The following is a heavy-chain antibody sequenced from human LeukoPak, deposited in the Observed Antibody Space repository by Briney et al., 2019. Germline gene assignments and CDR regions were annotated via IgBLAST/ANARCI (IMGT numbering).Heavy chain of an antibody. V-gene: IGHV4-34*01. J-gene: IGHJ4*02. CDR2: INHSGST. CDR1: GGSFSGYY. CDR3: ARGRASITI. D-gene: IGHD3-10*01. Sequence: SETLSLTCAVYGGSFSGYYRSWIRQPPGKGLEWSGEINHSGSTNYNPSLKSRVTISVDTSKNQFSLKLSSVTAADTAVYYCARGRASITIWGQGTLVTVSS.